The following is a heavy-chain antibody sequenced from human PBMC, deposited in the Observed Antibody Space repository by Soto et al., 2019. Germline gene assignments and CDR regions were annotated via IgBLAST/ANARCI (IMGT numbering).Heavy chain of an antibody. J-gene: IGHJ4*02. CDR2: ISGSGGST. D-gene: IGHD4-4*01. Sequence: GGSLRLSCAASGFTFSSYAMSWVRQAPGKGLEWVSAISGSGGSTYYADSVKGRFTISRDNSKNTLYLQMNSLRAEDTAVYYCAKGTGNGLQNPYDYWGQGTLVTVSS. CDR1: GFTFSSYA. CDR3: AKGTGNGLQNPYDY. V-gene: IGHV3-23*01.